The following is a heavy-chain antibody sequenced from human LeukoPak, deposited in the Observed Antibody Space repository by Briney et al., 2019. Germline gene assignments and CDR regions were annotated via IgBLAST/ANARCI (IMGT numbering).Heavy chain of an antibody. Sequence: GGSLRLSCAACGFTFSNHDMHWVRRPTGKGLEWVSPLTTAGDTSFPDSVKGQFNISRESAKTSLFLQMNSLRPGDTAVYYCARSIPITVMVVAPRVDDFEIWGQGTTVTVSS. CDR3: ARSIPITVMVVAPRVDDFEI. D-gene: IGHD2-21*01. CDR2: LTTAGDT. CDR1: GFTFSNHD. J-gene: IGHJ3*02. V-gene: IGHV3-13*03.